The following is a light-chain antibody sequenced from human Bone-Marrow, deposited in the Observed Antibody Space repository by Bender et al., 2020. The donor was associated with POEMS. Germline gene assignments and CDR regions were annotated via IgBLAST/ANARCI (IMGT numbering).Light chain of an antibody. CDR1: SGDVGRYNL. V-gene: IGLV2-23*01. CDR2: EGS. J-gene: IGLJ3*02. Sequence: QSALTQPASVSGSPGQSITISCTGTSGDVGRYNLVSWYQQYPGKAPKLIIYEGSRRPSGVSHRFSGSKSGNTASLTISGLQAEDEADYYCCSYAGRSILWVFGGGTQLTVL. CDR3: CSYAGRSILWV.